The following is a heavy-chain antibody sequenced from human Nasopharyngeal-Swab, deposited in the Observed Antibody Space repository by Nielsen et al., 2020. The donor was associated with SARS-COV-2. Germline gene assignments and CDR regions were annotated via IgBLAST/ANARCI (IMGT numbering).Heavy chain of an antibody. Sequence: SETLSLTCTVSGGSISSYYWSWIRQPPGKGLEWIGYIYYSGSTNYNPSLKSRVTISVDTSKNQFSLKLSSVTAADTAVYYCARCLEYSSSQDCYYYYMDVWGKGTTVTVSS. D-gene: IGHD6-6*01. CDR1: GGSISSYY. CDR3: ARCLEYSSSQDCYYYYMDV. J-gene: IGHJ6*03. V-gene: IGHV4-59*08. CDR2: IYYSGST.